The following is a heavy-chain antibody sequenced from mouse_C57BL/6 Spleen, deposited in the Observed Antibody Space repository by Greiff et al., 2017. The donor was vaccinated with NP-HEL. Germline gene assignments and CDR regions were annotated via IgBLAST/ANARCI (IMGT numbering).Heavy chain of an antibody. CDR1: GYTFTDHT. CDR2: IYPRDGST. V-gene: IGHV1-78*01. Sequence: QVQLQQSDAELVKPGASVKISCKVSGYTFTDHTIHWMKQRPEQGLEWIGYIYPRDGSTKYNEKFKGKATLTADKSSSTAYMQLNSLTSEDSAVYFCARRAYYSNLFYYFDYWGQGTTLTVSS. D-gene: IGHD2-5*01. CDR3: ARRAYYSNLFYYFDY. J-gene: IGHJ2*01.